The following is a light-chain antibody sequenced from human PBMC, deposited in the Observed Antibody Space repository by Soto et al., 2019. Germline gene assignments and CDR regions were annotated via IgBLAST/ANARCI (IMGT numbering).Light chain of an antibody. CDR1: SSDIGGYNY. CDR3: SSYRTGSTYV. V-gene: IGLV2-14*01. CDR2: EVF. Sequence: QSALTQSPSASGSPGQSVTISCTGTSSDIGGYNYVSWYQQFPGKAPKLLIYEVFDRPAGVSSRFSGSKSGNTASLTISGLQAEDEADYYCSSYRTGSTYVFGTGTKLTVL. J-gene: IGLJ1*01.